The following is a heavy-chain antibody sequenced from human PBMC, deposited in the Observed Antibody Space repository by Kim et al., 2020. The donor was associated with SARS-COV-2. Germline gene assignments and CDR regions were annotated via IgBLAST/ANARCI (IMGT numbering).Heavy chain of an antibody. D-gene: IGHD6-6*01. J-gene: IGHJ6*02. Sequence: GGSLRLSCAASGFTFSSYAMSWVRQAPGKGLEWVSAISAGGGSTYYADSVKGRFTISRDNSKNTLYLQMNSLRAEDTAVYYCARDHSSSANYYGMDVWGQGTTVTVSS. CDR2: ISAGGGST. CDR1: GFTFSSYA. V-gene: IGHV3-23*01. CDR3: ARDHSSSANYYGMDV.